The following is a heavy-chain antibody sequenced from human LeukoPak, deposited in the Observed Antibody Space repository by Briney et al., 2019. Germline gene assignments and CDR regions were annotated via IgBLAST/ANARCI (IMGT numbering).Heavy chain of an antibody. V-gene: IGHV3-30-3*01. D-gene: IGHD2-15*01. CDR3: ARVRYCSGGCCHSFDY. J-gene: IGHJ4*02. CDR1: GFTFSSYA. CDR2: ISYDGSNK. Sequence: GGSLRLSCAASGFTFSSYAMHWVRQAPGKGLEWVAVISYDGSNKYYADSVKGRFTISRDNSKNTLYLQMNSLRAEDTAVYYCARVRYCSGGCCHSFDYWGQGTPVTVSS.